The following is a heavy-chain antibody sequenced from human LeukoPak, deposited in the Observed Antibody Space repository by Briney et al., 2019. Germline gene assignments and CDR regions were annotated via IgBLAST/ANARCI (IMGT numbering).Heavy chain of an antibody. V-gene: IGHV3-15*04. CDR1: GFTFSNAW. Sequence: GGSLRLSCAASGFTFSNAWMNWVRQAPGKGLEWVGRIERKTDGGTTDYAAPVKGRFTISRDDSKNTLYLQMNSLKTEDTAVYYCTTDLYYYDSSTSWFDPWGQGTLVTVSS. CDR2: IERKTDGGTT. J-gene: IGHJ5*02. D-gene: IGHD3-22*01. CDR3: TTDLYYYDSSTSWFDP.